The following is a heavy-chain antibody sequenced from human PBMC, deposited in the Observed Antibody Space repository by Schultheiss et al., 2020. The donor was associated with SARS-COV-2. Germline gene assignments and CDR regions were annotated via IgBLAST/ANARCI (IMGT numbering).Heavy chain of an antibody. V-gene: IGHV5-10-1*04. CDR3: ARREDSMITFGGVIAPFDY. CDR2: IDPSDSYT. D-gene: IGHD3-16*02. J-gene: IGHJ4*02. CDR1: VYSFTSYW. Sequence: GESLKISCKGSVYSFTSYWIGWVRQMPGKGLEWMGRIDPSDSYTNYSPSFQGQVTISADKSISTAYLQWSSLKASDTAMYYCARREDSMITFGGVIAPFDYWGQGTLVTVSS.